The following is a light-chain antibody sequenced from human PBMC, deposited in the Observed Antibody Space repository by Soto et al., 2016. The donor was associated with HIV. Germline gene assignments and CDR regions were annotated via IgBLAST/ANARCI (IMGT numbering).Light chain of an antibody. CDR1: QSISTY. CDR3: QQSYSDPTWT. Sequence: DIQMTQSPSSLSASVGDRVTITCRASQSISTYLNWYQQKPGKAPKLLIYAASTLQSGVPSRFGGGGSGTDFTLTISSLQPEDFATYYCQQSYSDPTWTFGQGPRWKSN. CDR2: AAS. V-gene: IGKV1-39*01. J-gene: IGKJ1*01.